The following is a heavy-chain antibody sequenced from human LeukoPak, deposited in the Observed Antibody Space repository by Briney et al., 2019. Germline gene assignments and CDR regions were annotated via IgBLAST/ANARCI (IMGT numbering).Heavy chain of an antibody. V-gene: IGHV3-48*01. J-gene: IGHJ5*02. Sequence: PGGSLRLSCAASGFTFSSYSMNWVRQAPGKGLEWVSYISSSSSTIYYADSVKGRFTISRDNAKNSLYLQMNSLRAEDTAVYYCARDAAYDILTGYYDNWLDPWGQGTLVTVSS. CDR1: GFTFSSYS. CDR3: ARDAAYDILTGYYDNWLDP. CDR2: ISSSSSTI. D-gene: IGHD3-9*01.